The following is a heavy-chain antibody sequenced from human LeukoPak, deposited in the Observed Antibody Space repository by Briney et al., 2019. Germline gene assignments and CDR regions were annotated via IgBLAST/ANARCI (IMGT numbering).Heavy chain of an antibody. J-gene: IGHJ6*02. CDR3: ERLWGYNGYAPYGMDV. Sequence: SETLSLTCSVSGYSITSTSFWAWIRQTPGKGLEWIGSINHLGSAYYNPSLESRVTISVDKSKNQFSLKLSSVTAADTAVYYCERLWGYNGYAPYGMDVWGQGTTVTVSS. CDR2: INHLGSA. CDR1: GYSITSTSF. D-gene: IGHD5-12*01. V-gene: IGHV4-38-2*02.